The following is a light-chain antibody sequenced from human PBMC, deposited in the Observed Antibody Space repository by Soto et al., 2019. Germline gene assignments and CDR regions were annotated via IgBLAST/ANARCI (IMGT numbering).Light chain of an antibody. CDR2: GAP. CDR1: QSIRYY. Sequence: DIQLTQSPPTLSASVGDTVTITCRASQSIRYYLAWYQQMPGKAPKLLIYGAPSLQSGVPSRFSGSGSGTEFTLTISSLQPDDFATYFCQHHNSYSQTFGQGTKVEIK. V-gene: IGKV1-5*01. CDR3: QHHNSYSQT. J-gene: IGKJ1*01.